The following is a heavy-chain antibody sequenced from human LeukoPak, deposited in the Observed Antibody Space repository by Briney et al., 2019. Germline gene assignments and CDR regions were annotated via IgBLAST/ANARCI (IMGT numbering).Heavy chain of an antibody. J-gene: IGHJ4*02. CDR1: GGSISSYY. CDR2: IYYSGST. CDR3: ARASYDILTGHYLLYFDY. V-gene: IGHV4-59*01. D-gene: IGHD3-9*01. Sequence: SETLSLTCTVSGGSISSYYWSWIRQPPGKGLEWIGYIYYSGSTNYNPSLKSRVTISVDTSKNQFSLKLSSVTAADTAVYYCARASYDILTGHYLLYFDYWGQGTLVTVSS.